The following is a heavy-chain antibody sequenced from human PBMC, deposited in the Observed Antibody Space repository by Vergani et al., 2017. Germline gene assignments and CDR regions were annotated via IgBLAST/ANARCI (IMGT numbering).Heavy chain of an antibody. D-gene: IGHD2-21*02. J-gene: IGHJ3*02. CDR2: ISSSSSYI. CDR1: GFTFSSYA. V-gene: IGHV3-21*01. CDR3: ARXPSFGGWVTAPRGAFDI. Sequence: EVQLVESGGGLVKPGGSLRLSCAASGFTFSSYAMHWVRQAPGKGLEWVSSISSSSSYIYYADSVKGRFTISRDNAKNSLYLQMNSLRAEDTAVYYCARXPSFGGWVTAPRGAFDIWGQGTMVTVSS.